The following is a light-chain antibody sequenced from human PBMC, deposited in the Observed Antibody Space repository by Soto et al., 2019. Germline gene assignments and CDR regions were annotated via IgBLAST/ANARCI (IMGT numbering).Light chain of an antibody. J-gene: IGKJ1*01. CDR1: EIVSSNY. V-gene: IGKV3-20*01. CDR3: QQYATAPLT. CDR2: GAS. Sequence: EIVLTQSAGTLSLSPGESVTLSCRASEIVSSNYLAWYQQKTGQAPRVVIYGASRRATGIPDRFSGSGSGTDLTLPISRRGPEDLAVYYCQQYATAPLTFGQGTKVEIK.